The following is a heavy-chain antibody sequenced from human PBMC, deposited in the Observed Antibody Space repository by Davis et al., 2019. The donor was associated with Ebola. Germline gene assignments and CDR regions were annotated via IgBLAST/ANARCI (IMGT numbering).Heavy chain of an antibody. Sequence: MPSETLSLTCAVSGGSISSSNWWSWVRQPPGKGLEWSAEIYHSGSTNYNPSLKSRVTISVDKSKNQFSLKLSSVTAADTALYYCAKDISPHNGVIVTQVDSWGQGTLVTVSS. CDR1: GGSISSSNW. V-gene: IGHV4-4*02. D-gene: IGHD1-1*01. J-gene: IGHJ4*02. CDR3: AKDISPHNGVIVTQVDS. CDR2: IYHSGST.